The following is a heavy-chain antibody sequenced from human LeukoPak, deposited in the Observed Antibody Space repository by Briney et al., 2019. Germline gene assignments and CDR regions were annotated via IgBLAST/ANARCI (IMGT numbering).Heavy chain of an antibody. CDR2: IYYTGSS. Sequence: SETLSLTCTVSGDSISNYYWSWIRQPPGRGLEWIGHIYYTGSSNYNPSLKSRVTISIDTSKNQFSLKLSSVTAADTAVYYCARTMIVVVNGAFDIWGQGTMVTVFS. J-gene: IGHJ3*02. CDR1: GDSISNYY. D-gene: IGHD3-22*01. CDR3: ARTMIVVVNGAFDI. V-gene: IGHV4-59*08.